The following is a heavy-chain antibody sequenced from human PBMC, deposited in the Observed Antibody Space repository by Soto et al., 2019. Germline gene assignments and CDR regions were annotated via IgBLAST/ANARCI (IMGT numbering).Heavy chain of an antibody. D-gene: IGHD1-7*01. J-gene: IGHJ5*02. V-gene: IGHV4-31*03. CDR1: GGSISSGGYY. CDR3: ARVPITGTTNWFDP. Sequence: PSETLSLTCTVSGGSISSGGYYWSWIRQHPGKGLEWIGYIYYSGSTYYNPSLKSRVTISVDTSKNQFSLKLSSVTAADTAVYYCARVPITGTTNWFDPWGQGTLVTVSS. CDR2: IYYSGST.